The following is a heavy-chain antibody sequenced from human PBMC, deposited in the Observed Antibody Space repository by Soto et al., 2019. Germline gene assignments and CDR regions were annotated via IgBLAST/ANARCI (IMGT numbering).Heavy chain of an antibody. CDR3: AGDLPPVDY. J-gene: IGHJ4*02. CDR1: GYTFTSYA. V-gene: IGHV1-18*01. CDR2: ISAYNGNT. Sequence: QVQLVQSGAEVKKPGASVKVSCKASGYTFTSYAISWVRQAPGQGLEWMGWISAYNGNTNYAQKLQGRVTITTDTSTSTAYLELRSLRCDDTAVYYCAGDLPPVDYWGQGTVVTVSS.